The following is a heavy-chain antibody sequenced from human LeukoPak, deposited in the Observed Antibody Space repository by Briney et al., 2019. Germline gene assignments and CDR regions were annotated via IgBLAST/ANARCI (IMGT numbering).Heavy chain of an antibody. CDR2: ISAYNGNT. CDR3: ATAERGYSGYDFGY. CDR1: GYTFTSYG. V-gene: IGHV1-18*01. Sequence: RASVKVSCKASGYTFTSYGISWVRQAPGQGLEWVGWISAYNGNTNYAQKLQGRVTMTTDTSTSTAYMELRSLRSDDTAVYYCATAERGYSGYDFGYWGQGTLVTVSS. D-gene: IGHD5-12*01. J-gene: IGHJ4*02.